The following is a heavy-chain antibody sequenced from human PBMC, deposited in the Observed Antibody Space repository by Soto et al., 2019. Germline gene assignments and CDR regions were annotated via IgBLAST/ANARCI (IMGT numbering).Heavy chain of an antibody. CDR2: IYPGDSDT. CDR1: GYTLTNYW. CDR3: AASIFYYGMDV. Sequence: PGESLKISCEVSGYTLTNYWIGWVCQMPGKGPEWMGIIYPGDSDTKYNPSFQGQVTISADKSITTTYLQWSSLKASDTAIYYCAASIFYYGMDVWGQGTTVTVSS. V-gene: IGHV5-51*01. J-gene: IGHJ6*02.